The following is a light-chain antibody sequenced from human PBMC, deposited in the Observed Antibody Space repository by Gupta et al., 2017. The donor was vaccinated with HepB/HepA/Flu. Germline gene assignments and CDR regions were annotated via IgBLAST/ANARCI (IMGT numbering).Light chain of an antibody. Sequence: QSALPQPSSVSRSPGPSITITGTGTSSGAGNYNLVYWYQQDPGKAPKLMIYEVSKRPAGVSNRFSGSKSGNTASLTISGLQAEDEADYYCCAYAVSSDVVFGGGTKLTVL. CDR3: CAYAVSSDVV. CDR1: SSGAGNYNL. CDR2: EVS. J-gene: IGLJ2*01. V-gene: IGLV2-23*02.